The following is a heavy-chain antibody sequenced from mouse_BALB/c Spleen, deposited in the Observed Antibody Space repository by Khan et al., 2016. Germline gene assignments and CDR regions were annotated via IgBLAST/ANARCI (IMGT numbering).Heavy chain of an antibody. D-gene: IGHD1-1*01. CDR2: INTYSGES. Sequence: QIQLVQSGPELKKPGKTVKISCKAAGYTFTNYGMNWVKQAPGKGLKWMGWINTYSGESTYADDFKGRFAFTLETSANTAYLQINNLKTEDTATYFCARYRYYYGSSGYFDVWGAGTTVTVSS. CDR1: GYTFTNYG. V-gene: IGHV9-3-1*01. CDR3: ARYRYYYGSSGYFDV. J-gene: IGHJ1*01.